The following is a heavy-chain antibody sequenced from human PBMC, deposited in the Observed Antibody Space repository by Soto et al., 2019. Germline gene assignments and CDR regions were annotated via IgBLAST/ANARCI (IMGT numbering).Heavy chain of an antibody. V-gene: IGHV1-69*06. CDR2: IIPIFGTA. J-gene: IGHJ6*02. D-gene: IGHD3-22*01. CDR3: ARGRNYYDQVDV. CDR1: GGTFSSYA. Sequence: QVQLVQSGAEVMKPGSSVKVSCKASGGTFSSYAISWVRQAPEQGLKGMGGIIPIFGTANYAQKFKGRVTITADKSTSTAYMELSSLRSEDTAVYYCARGRNYYDQVDVWGQGTTVNVSS.